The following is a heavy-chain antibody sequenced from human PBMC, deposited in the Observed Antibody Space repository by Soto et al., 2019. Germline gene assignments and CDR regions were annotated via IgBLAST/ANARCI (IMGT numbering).Heavy chain of an antibody. CDR1: GGSFSGYY. D-gene: IGHD5-18*01. Sequence: PSDTLSITFDVYGGSFSGYYWSWIRQPPGKGLEWIGEINHSGSTNYNPSLKSRVTISVDTSKNQFSLKLSSVTAADTAVYYCARGPTDTAMVFFDYWGQGTLVTVSS. CDR2: INHSGST. J-gene: IGHJ4*02. CDR3: ARGPTDTAMVFFDY. V-gene: IGHV4-34*01.